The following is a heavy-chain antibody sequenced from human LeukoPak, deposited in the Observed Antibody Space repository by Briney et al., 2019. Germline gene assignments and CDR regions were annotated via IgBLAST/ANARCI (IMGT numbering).Heavy chain of an antibody. V-gene: IGHV3-74*01. CDR1: GFTVNNN. CDR2: IKSDGRST. CDR3: VRDRYYGMDV. Sequence: GGSLRLSCAASGFTVNNNYWVRQAPGKGLVWVSRIKSDGRSTSYADSVKGRFTISRDNTQNTLFLQMNSLSVDDTAVYYCVRDRYYGMDVWGQGTTVTVSS. J-gene: IGHJ6*02.